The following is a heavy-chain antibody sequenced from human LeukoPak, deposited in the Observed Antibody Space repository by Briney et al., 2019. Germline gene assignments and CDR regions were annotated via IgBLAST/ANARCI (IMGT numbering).Heavy chain of an antibody. CDR1: GGSINSGIHY. CDR2: IFTSGST. V-gene: IGHV4-61*02. CDR3: AREGCSSPDS. D-gene: IGHD6-13*01. J-gene: IGHJ5*01. Sequence: SETLSLTCTVSGGSINSGIHYWSWIRQPAGNGLVWIGRIFTSGSTNYNPSLKSRVIISLDTSKNQFSLTLNPVTASDPAVYYCAREGCSSPDSWGRGNLVTVSS.